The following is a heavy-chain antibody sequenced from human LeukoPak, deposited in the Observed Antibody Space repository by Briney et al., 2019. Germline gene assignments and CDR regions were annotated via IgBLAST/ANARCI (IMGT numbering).Heavy chain of an antibody. CDR1: GGSISIYY. CDR3: ARSTGDFWSGYDY. V-gene: IGHV4-59*01. Sequence: SETLSLTCTVSGGSISIYYWSWIRQPPGKGLEWIGYIYYSGSTNYNPSLKSRVTISVDTSKNQFSLKLSSVTAADTAVYYCARSTGDFWSGYDYWGQGTLVTVSS. J-gene: IGHJ4*02. D-gene: IGHD3-3*01. CDR2: IYYSGST.